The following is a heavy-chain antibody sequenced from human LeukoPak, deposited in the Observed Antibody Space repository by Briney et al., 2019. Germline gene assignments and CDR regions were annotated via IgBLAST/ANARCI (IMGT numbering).Heavy chain of an antibody. V-gene: IGHV3-48*02. CDR2: ISSSSSMI. CDR1: GFTFSSYP. CDR3: ARHYGDLPARVPYFDY. J-gene: IGHJ4*02. Sequence: PGGSLRLSCAASGFTFSSYPMIWVRQAPEKGLEWVSYISSSSSMIHYADSVKGRFTISRDNAKNSLYLQMKSLRDEDTAIYYCARHYGDLPARVPYFDYWGQGTLVTVSS. D-gene: IGHD4-17*01.